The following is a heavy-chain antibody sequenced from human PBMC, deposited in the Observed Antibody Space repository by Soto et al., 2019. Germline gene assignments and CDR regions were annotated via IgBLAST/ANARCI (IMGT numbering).Heavy chain of an antibody. D-gene: IGHD6-6*01. V-gene: IGHV3-21*01. CDR1: GFTFSSYS. CDR2: ISSSSSYI. J-gene: IGHJ4*02. CDR3: ARVVYSSSRYFDY. Sequence: EVQLVESGGGLVKPGGSLRLSCAASGFTFSSYSMNWVRQAPGKGLEWVSSISSSSSYIYYADSVKGRFTISRDNDKNSLYLQMNSLIAEDTAVYYCARVVYSSSRYFDYWGQGTLVTVSS.